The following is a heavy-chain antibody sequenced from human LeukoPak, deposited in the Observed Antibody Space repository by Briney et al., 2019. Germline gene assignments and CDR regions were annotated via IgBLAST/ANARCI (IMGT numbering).Heavy chain of an antibody. V-gene: IGHV1-69*13. CDR2: IIPIFGTA. CDR1: GGTFISYA. J-gene: IGHJ4*02. Sequence: SVKVSCKASGGTFISYAISWVRQAPGQGLEWMGGIIPIFGTANYAQKFQGRVTITADESTSTAYMELSSLRSEDTAVYYCARAGWAAAGTYVDYWGQGTLVTVSS. D-gene: IGHD6-13*01. CDR3: ARAGWAAAGTYVDY.